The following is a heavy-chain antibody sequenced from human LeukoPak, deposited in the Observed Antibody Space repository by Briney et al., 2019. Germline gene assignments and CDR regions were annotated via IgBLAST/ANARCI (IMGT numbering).Heavy chain of an antibody. CDR2: ITTDGSNT. V-gene: IGHV3-74*01. CDR3: TRSPHDHNNFYYYMDV. J-gene: IGHJ6*03. Sequence: GGSLRLSCAASGFTFSRDWMHWVRQAPGKGLVWVSRITTDGSNTNYADSVKGRFTISRDNAKNTLYLQMNSLRAEDTAVYYCTRSPHDHNNFYYYMDVWGKGTTVTVSS. D-gene: IGHD1-1*01. CDR1: GFTFSRDW.